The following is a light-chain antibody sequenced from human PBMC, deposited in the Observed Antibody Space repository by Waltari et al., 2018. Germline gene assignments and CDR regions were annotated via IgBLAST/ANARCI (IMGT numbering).Light chain of an antibody. CDR2: SSS. CDR3: QQYNSYSSYT. V-gene: IGKV1-16*01. J-gene: IGKJ2*01. Sequence: DTLMTQSPSSLSASVGDRVTITCRASQAISTYVNWYQQTPGMAPKLLIFSSSTLHRGVSSRFSGSGSGTEFTLTISNLQPDDFATYYCQQYNSYSSYTFGQGTKLEIK. CDR1: QAISTY.